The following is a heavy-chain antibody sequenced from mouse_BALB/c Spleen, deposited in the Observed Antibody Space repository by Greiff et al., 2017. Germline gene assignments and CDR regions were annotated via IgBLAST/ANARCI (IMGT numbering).Heavy chain of an antibody. CDR2: INPDSSTI. D-gene: IGHD1-1*01. J-gene: IGHJ3*01. CDR1: GFDFSRYW. CDR3: ARGGPDYYGSRSWFAY. Sequence: EVQLQESGGGLVQPGGSLKLSCAASGFDFSRYWMSWVRQAPGKGLEWIGEINPDSSTINYTPSLKDKFIISRDNAKNTLYLQMSKVRSEDTALYYGARGGPDYYGSRSWFAYWGQGTLVTVSA. V-gene: IGHV4-1*02.